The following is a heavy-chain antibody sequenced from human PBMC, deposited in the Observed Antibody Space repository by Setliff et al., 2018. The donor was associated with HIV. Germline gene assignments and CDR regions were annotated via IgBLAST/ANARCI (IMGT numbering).Heavy chain of an antibody. Sequence: LRLSCAASGLTFSSYSMNWVRQAPGKGLEGFSSISSSSSYIYYADSVKGRFTISRDNAKNSLYLQMNSLRAEDTAVYYCARDKREYAFDIWGQGTMVTVSS. CDR3: ARDKREYAFDI. D-gene: IGHD3-10*01. V-gene: IGHV3-21*01. CDR2: ISSSSSYI. J-gene: IGHJ3*02. CDR1: GLTFSSYS.